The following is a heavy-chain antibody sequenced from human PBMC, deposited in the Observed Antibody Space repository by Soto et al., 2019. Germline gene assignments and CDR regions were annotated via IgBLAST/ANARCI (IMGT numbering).Heavy chain of an antibody. J-gene: IGHJ4*02. D-gene: IGHD2-8*01. Sequence: ASVKVSCKASGYTFTSYDINWVRQATGQGLEWMGWMNPNSGNTGYAQKFQGRVTMTRNTSISTAYMGLSSLRSEDTAVYYCARADDCTNGVCYPYYFDYWGQGTLVTVSS. CDR2: MNPNSGNT. V-gene: IGHV1-8*01. CDR3: ARADDCTNGVCYPYYFDY. CDR1: GYTFTSYD.